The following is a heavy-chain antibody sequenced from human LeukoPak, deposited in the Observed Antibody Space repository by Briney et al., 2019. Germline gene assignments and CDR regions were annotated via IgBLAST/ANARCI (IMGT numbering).Heavy chain of an antibody. CDR2: ISWNSGSI. D-gene: IGHD3-22*01. V-gene: IGHV3-9*01. J-gene: IGHJ4*02. Sequence: GRSLRLSCAASGFTFDDYAMHWVRQAPGKGLEWVSGISWNSGSIGYADSVKGRFTISRDNAKNSLYLQMNSLRAEDTALYYCAKSMRYDDSSGLLWFDYWGQGTLVTVSS. CDR1: GFTFDDYA. CDR3: AKSMRYDDSSGLLWFDY.